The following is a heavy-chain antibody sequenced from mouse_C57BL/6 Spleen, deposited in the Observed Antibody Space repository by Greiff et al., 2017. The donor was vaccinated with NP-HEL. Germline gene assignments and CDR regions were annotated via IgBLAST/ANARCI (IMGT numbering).Heavy chain of an antibody. V-gene: IGHV1-4*01. D-gene: IGHD1-1*01. J-gene: IGHJ2*01. CDR2: INPSSGYT. CDR3: ARWGESRGDFDY. Sequence: QVQLQQSGAELARPGASVKMSCKASGYTFTSYTMHWVKQRPGQGLEWIGYINPSSGYTKYNQKFKDKATLTADKSSSTAYMQLSSLTSEDSAVYYCARWGESRGDFDYWGQGTTLTVSS. CDR1: GYTFTSYT.